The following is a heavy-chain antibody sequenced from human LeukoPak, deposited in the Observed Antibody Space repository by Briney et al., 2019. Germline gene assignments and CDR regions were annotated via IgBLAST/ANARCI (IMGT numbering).Heavy chain of an antibody. CDR2: INTNTGNP. J-gene: IGHJ5*02. CDR1: GYTFTSYA. V-gene: IGHV7-4-1*02. CDR3: ARVPLDYYGSGKRGNWFDP. D-gene: IGHD3-10*01. Sequence: GASVKVSCKTSGYTFTSYAMNWVRQAPGQGLEWMGWINTNTGNPTYAQGFTGRFVFSLDTSVSTAYLQISSLKAEDTAVYYCARVPLDYYGSGKRGNWFDPWGQGTLVTVSS.